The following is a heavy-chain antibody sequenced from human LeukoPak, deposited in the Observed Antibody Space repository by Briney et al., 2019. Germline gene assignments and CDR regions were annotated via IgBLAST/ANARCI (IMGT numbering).Heavy chain of an antibody. V-gene: IGHV3-7*05. Sequence: GGSLRLSCAASRFAFSTYWMSWVRQAPGKGLEWVANIKEDGSEKYYVDSVKGRFTISRDNAKNSLYLQMNSLRAEDTAVYYCARDGTSIVGSLDYWGQGTLVTVSS. CDR1: RFAFSTYW. J-gene: IGHJ4*02. CDR3: ARDGTSIVGSLDY. D-gene: IGHD1-26*01. CDR2: IKEDGSEK.